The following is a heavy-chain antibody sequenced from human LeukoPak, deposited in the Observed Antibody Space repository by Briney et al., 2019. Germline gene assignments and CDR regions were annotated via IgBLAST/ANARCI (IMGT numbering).Heavy chain of an antibody. CDR1: GLTLSNYG. D-gene: IGHD3-22*01. J-gene: IGHJ4*02. V-gene: IGHV3-23*01. CDR2: ISDSGGRT. Sequence: GGSLRLSCAVSGLTLSNYGMSWVRQAPGKGLEWVAGISDSGGRTNYADSVKGRFTISRDSPKNTLYLHMNSLRAEDTAVYFCAKRGVVIRVILVGFHKEAYYFDSWGQGALVTVSS. CDR3: AKRGVVIRVILVGFHKEAYYFDS.